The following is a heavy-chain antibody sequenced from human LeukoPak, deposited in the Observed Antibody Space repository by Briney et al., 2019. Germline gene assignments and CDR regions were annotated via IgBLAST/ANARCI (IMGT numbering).Heavy chain of an antibody. CDR2: INHSGST. D-gene: IGHD3-22*01. V-gene: IGHV4-34*01. CDR3: ARVRIMAKYYYDSSGYKSHDP. Sequence: SETLSLTCAVYGGSFRGYYWSWIRQPPGKGLEWIGEINHSGSTNYNPSLKSRVTISVDTSKNQFSLKLSSVTAADTAVYYCARVRIMAKYYYDSSGYKSHDPWGQGTLVTVSS. CDR1: GGSFRGYY. J-gene: IGHJ5*02.